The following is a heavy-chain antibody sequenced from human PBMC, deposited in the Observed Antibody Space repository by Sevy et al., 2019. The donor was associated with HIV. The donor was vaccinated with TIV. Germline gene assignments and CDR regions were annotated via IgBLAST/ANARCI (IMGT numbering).Heavy chain of an antibody. D-gene: IGHD2-21*01. Sequence: GGSLRLSCAASGFSFSSYGMHWVRQAPGKGLEWMSYIQYDGSNKDYADSVKGRFTISRDNSKNTLYLQMNSLRVEDTAVFYCVKEGGGEGGDHWGQGTLATVSS. J-gene: IGHJ4*02. V-gene: IGHV3-30*02. CDR2: IQYDGSNK. CDR1: GFSFSSYG. CDR3: VKEGGGEGGDH.